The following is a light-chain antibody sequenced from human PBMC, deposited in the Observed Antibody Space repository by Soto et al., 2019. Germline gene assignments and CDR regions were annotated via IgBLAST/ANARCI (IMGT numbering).Light chain of an antibody. V-gene: IGKV3-11*01. CDR3: QQRSNWPPLT. J-gene: IGKJ4*01. CDR2: DAS. CDR1: QSVSSS. Sequence: EIVLTQSPATLSLSPGERATLSCRASQSVSSSLAWYQQKPGQAPRLLIYDASNRATGIPARFRGSGSGTDLTLTISSLEPEDFAVYYCQQRSNWPPLTFGGGTKVEIK.